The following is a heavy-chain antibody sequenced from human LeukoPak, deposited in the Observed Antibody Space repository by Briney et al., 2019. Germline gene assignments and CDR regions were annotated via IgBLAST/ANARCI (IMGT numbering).Heavy chain of an antibody. CDR3: AKSSRSSSALYYYYYYMDV. CDR2: ISGSGGST. Sequence: GGSLRLSCAASGFTFSSCAMSWVRQAPGKGLEWVSAISGSGGSTYYADSVKGRFTISRDNSKNTLYLQMNSLRAEDTAVYYCAKSSRSSSALYYYYYYMDVWGKGTTVTVSS. V-gene: IGHV3-23*01. D-gene: IGHD6-13*01. CDR1: GFTFSSCA. J-gene: IGHJ6*03.